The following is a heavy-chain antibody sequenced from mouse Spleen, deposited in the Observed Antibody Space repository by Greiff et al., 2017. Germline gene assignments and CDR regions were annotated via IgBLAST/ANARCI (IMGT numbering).Heavy chain of an antibody. J-gene: IGHJ2*01. V-gene: IGHV5-15*02. CDR1: GFTFSDYG. CDR3: ARAYGNSYYFDY. Sequence: EVKLMESGGGLVQPGGSRKLSCAASGFTFSDYGMAWVRQAPGKGPEWVAFISNLAYSIYYADTVTGRFTISRENAKNTLYLEMSSLRSEDTAMYYCARAYGNSYYFDYWGQGTTLTVSS. D-gene: IGHD2-1*01. CDR2: ISNLAYSI.